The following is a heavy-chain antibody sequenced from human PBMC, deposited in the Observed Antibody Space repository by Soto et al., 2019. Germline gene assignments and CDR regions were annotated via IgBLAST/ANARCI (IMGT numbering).Heavy chain of an antibody. Sequence: EVQLFESGGGIVQPGGSLRVSCVASGFTFRNFVMSWVRQAPGKGLEWVSAIRGTGGEKLYADSVKGRFTISRNNSKNPLYLQICNLTDEDTALCFCAQERGWGVVSPSPDSWGQGTLVTVSS. CDR1: GFTFRNFV. CDR3: AQERGWGVVSPSPDS. V-gene: IGHV3-23*01. D-gene: IGHD2-21*01. J-gene: IGHJ4*02. CDR2: IRGTGGEK.